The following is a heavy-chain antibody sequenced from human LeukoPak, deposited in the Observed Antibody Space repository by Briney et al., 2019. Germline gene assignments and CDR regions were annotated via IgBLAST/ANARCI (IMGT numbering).Heavy chain of an antibody. CDR3: AKADSSGWFYYFDY. CDR2: ISGSGGST. V-gene: IGHV3-23*01. CDR1: GLTFSSYA. Sequence: GGSLRLSCAVSGLTFSSYAMSWVRQAPGKGLEWVSAISGSGGSTYYADSVKGRFTISRDNSKNTLYLQMNSLRAEDTAVYYCAKADSSGWFYYFDYWGQGTLVTVSS. J-gene: IGHJ4*02. D-gene: IGHD6-19*01.